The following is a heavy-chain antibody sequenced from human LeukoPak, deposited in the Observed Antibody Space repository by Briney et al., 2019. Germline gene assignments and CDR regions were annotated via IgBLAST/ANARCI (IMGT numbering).Heavy chain of an antibody. CDR3: AEPEGGYYDIRPD. CDR1: GFTFSSYA. D-gene: IGHD3-22*01. V-gene: IGHV3-23*01. Sequence: QPGESLRLSCAASGFTFSSYAMSWVRQAPGKGLEWVSAISGSGGSAYYADSVKGRFTISRDNSKNTLYLQMNSLRAEDTAVYYCAEPEGGYYDIRPDWGQGTLVTVSS. CDR2: ISGSGGSA. J-gene: IGHJ4*02.